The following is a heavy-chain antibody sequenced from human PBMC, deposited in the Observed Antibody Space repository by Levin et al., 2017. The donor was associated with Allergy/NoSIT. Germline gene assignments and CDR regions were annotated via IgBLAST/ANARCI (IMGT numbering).Heavy chain of an antibody. J-gene: IGHJ6*02. V-gene: IGHV1-69*06. D-gene: IGHD3-16*01. CDR2: IIPIFGTA. Sequence: SVKVSCKASGGTFSSYAISWVRQAPGQGLEWMGGIIPIFGTANYAQKFQGRVTITADKSTSTAYMELSSLRSEDTAVYYCARCLGGLDSNVEEGDYYYYGMDGWGQGTTVTVSS. CDR1: GGTFSSYA. CDR3: ARCLGGLDSNVEEGDYYYYGMDG.